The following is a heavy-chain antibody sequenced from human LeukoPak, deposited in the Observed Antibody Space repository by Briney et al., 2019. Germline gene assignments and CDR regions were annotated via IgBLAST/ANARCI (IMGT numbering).Heavy chain of an antibody. CDR3: ARNTGSSGWYGESYFDY. V-gene: IGHV1-69*04. J-gene: IGHJ4*02. Sequence: SVKVSCKASGGTFSSYAISWVRQAPGQGLEWMGRIIPIFGIANYAQKFHGRVTITAGKSTSTAYMELSSLRSEDTAVYYCARNTGSSGWYGESYFDYWGQGTLVTVSS. CDR2: IIPIFGIA. D-gene: IGHD6-19*01. CDR1: GGTFSSYA.